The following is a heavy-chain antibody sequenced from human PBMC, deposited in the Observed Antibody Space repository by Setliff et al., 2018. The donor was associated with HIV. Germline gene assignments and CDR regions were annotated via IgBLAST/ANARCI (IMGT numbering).Heavy chain of an antibody. D-gene: IGHD2-21*01. V-gene: IGHV4-39*07. CDR2: IYYSGST. Sequence: PSETLSLTCTVSGGSISSGGYYWGWIRQPPGKGLEWIGTIYYSGSTYYNPSLKSRVTISVDTSKNQFSLKLTSVTAADTAVYYCARGRYFRDISDSLFDFWGQGTLVTVSS. J-gene: IGHJ4*02. CDR3: ARGRYFRDISDSLFDF. CDR1: GGSISSGGYY.